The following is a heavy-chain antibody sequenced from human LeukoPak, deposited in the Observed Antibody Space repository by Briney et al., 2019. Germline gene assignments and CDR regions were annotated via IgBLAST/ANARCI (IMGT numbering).Heavy chain of an antibody. V-gene: IGHV3-23*01. CDR2: ISGSGGST. CDR3: AKAHLRFLEWPIQSYYYMDV. J-gene: IGHJ6*03. Sequence: GGSLRLSCAASGFTFSSYAMSWVRQAPGKGLEWVSAISGSGGSTYYADSVKGRFTISRDNSKNTLYLQMNSLRAEDTAVYYCAKAHLRFLEWPIQSYYYMDVWGKGTTVTVSS. D-gene: IGHD3-3*01. CDR1: GFTFSSYA.